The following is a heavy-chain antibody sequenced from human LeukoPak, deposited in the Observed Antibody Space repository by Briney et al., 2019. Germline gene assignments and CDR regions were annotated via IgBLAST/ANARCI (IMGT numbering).Heavy chain of an antibody. V-gene: IGHV1-18*01. J-gene: IGHJ4*02. CDR2: ISAYNGNT. CDR1: GYTFTSYG. D-gene: IGHD3-22*01. Sequence: ASVKVSCKASGYTFTSYGISWVRQAPGQGLEWMGWISAYNGNTNYAQKLQGRVTMTTDTSTSTAYMELRSLRSDDTAVYYCARARDYYDSSGCYHTYYFDYWGQGTLVTVSS. CDR3: ARARDYYDSSGCYHTYYFDY.